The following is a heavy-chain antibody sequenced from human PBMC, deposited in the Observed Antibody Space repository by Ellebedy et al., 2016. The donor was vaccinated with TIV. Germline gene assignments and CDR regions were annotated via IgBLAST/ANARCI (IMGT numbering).Heavy chain of an antibody. J-gene: IGHJ5*02. CDR1: GFTFSDYY. Sequence: GGSLRLSCAASGFTFSDYYMSWIRQAPGKGLEWVSYISNSDSSIFYADSVRGRFTISRDNAKNLLYLQMKSLRAEDTAEYYCARDARFIDHQHNWFDPWGQGTLVTVSS. V-gene: IGHV3-11*01. D-gene: IGHD2-2*01. CDR3: ARDARFIDHQHNWFDP. CDR2: ISNSDSSI.